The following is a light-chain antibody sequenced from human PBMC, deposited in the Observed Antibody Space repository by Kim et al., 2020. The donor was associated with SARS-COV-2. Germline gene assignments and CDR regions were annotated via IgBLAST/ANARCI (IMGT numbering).Light chain of an antibody. CDR1: ESISSR. V-gene: IGKV1-5*01. CDR2: DAS. Sequence: GDRVTITCRASESISSRLAWYEQKPGKAPKLLIYDASSWESGVPSRFSGSGSGTDFTLTITSLQPDDFATYYCQQYNTSPFTFGQGTKLEI. CDR3: QQYNTSPFT. J-gene: IGKJ2*01.